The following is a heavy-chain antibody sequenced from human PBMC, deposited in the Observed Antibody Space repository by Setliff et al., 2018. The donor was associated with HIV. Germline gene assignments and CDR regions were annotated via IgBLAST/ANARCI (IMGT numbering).Heavy chain of an antibody. CDR2: IYYSGNT. CDR1: RDSIKNYY. CDR3: ARSDVLEFLEWSPEGCFDP. J-gene: IGHJ5*02. Sequence: SETLSLTCTVSRDSIKNYYWNWIRQPPGKGLEWIGKIYYSGNTFYNSSLKSRVSISVDTSKNQFSLKVNSVSAADTAVYYCARSDVLEFLEWSPEGCFDPWGQGTLVTVSS. D-gene: IGHD3-3*02. V-gene: IGHV4-59*12.